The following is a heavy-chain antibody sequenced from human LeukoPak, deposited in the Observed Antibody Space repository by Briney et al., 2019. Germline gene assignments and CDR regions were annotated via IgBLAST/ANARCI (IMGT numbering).Heavy chain of an antibody. J-gene: IGHJ6*03. CDR3: ARVPTVSMGYYYYMDV. CDR2: IITNTGNP. D-gene: IGHD4-11*01. V-gene: IGHV7-4-1*02. CDR1: GYTFTSYA. Sequence: ASVKVSCKASGYTFTSYAMNWVRQAPGQGLEWMGWIITNTGNPTYAQGFTGRFVFSLDTSVSTAYLQISSLKAEDTAVYYCARVPTVSMGYYYYMDVWGKGTTVTVSS.